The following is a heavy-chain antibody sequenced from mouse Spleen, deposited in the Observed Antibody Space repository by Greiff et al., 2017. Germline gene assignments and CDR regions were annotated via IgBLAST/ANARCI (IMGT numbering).Heavy chain of an antibody. CDR3: ARHDYGSDY. V-gene: IGHV5-9-3*01. J-gene: IGHJ2*01. CDR2: ISSGGSYT. D-gene: IGHD1-1*01. CDR1: GFTFSSYT. Sequence: EVQLQESGGGLVKPGGSLKLSCAASGFTFSSYTMSWVRQTPAKRLEWVATISSGGSYTYYPDSVKGRFTISRDNAKNTLYLQMSSLRSEDTAMYYCARHDYGSDYWGQGTTLTVSS.